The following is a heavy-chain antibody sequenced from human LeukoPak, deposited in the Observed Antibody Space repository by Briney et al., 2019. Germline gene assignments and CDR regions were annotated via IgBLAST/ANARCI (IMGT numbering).Heavy chain of an antibody. CDR2: IYNNANT. CDR1: GDSISKDYYF. D-gene: IGHD5-24*01. CDR3: ARDHIDGFNPNNWFDP. Sequence: SETLSLTCTVSGDSISKDYYFWAWIRQPPGKGLEWIGTIYNNANTYYIPPLESRVTMSVDTSKNQISLTLTSVTAADTAVYYCARDHIDGFNPNNWFDPWGQGTLVTVSS. V-gene: IGHV4-39*07. J-gene: IGHJ5*02.